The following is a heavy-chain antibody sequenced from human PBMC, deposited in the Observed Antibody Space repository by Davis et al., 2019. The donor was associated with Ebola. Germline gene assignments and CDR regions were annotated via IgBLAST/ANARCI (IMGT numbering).Heavy chain of an antibody. CDR2: IIPIFGTA. J-gene: IGHJ6*02. CDR1: GGTFSSYA. D-gene: IGHD7-27*01. V-gene: IGHV1-69*13. CDR3: ARGARPNNWGTIYYYYGMDV. Sequence: SVKVSCKASGGTFSSYAISWVRQAPGQGLEWMGGIIPIFGTANYAQKFQGRVTITADESTSTAYMELSSLRSEDTAVYYCARGARPNNWGTIYYYYGMDVWGQGTTVTVSS.